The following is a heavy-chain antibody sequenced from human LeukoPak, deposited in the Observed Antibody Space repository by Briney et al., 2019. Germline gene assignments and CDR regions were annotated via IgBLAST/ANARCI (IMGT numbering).Heavy chain of an antibody. CDR2: ISYDGSNK. CDR1: GFTFSSYA. D-gene: IGHD3-22*01. CDR3: ASAGGYYYDSSGYYPGAFDI. J-gene: IGHJ3*02. V-gene: IGHV3-30*01. Sequence: GGSLRLSCAASGFTFSSYAMHWVRQAPGKGLEWVAVISYDGSNKYYADSVKGRFTISRDNSKNTLYLQMNSLRAEDTAVYYCASAGGYYYDSSGYYPGAFDIWGQGTMVTVSS.